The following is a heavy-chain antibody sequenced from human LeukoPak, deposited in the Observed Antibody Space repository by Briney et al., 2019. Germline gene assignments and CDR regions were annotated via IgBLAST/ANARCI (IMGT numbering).Heavy chain of an antibody. V-gene: IGHV3-20*04. CDR2: IYWNGGST. CDR3: AKDLHYGSADY. CDR1: GFTFDDYG. D-gene: IGHD3-10*01. Sequence: GGSLRLSCAASGFTFDDYGMGWVRHAPGKGLEWVSGIYWNGGSTGYADSVKGRFTISRDNAKNSLYLQMNSLRAEDTAVYYCAKDLHYGSADYWGQGTLVTVSS. J-gene: IGHJ4*02.